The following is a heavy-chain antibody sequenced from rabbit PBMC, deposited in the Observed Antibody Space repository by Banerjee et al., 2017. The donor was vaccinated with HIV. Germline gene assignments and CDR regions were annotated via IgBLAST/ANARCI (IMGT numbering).Heavy chain of an antibody. CDR2: ITYGGST. J-gene: IGHJ4*01. D-gene: IGHD6-1*01. CDR1: GFSFSYKYV. CDR3: ARADGGYGYPLNL. Sequence: EGSLTLTCTASGFSFSYKYVMCWVRQAPGKGLEWIGYITYGGSTFYASWAKGRFTISRTSTTVDLKMTSLTAADTATYFCARADGGYGYPLNLWGPGTLVTVS. V-gene: IGHV1S45*01.